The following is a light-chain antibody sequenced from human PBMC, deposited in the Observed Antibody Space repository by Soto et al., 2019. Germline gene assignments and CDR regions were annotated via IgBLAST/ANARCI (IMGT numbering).Light chain of an antibody. Sequence: QSVLTQPRSVSGSPGQSVTISCTGTSSDVGGYNYVSWYQQHPGKAPKLMIYDVSKRPSGVPDRFSGSKSGNTASLTISGLQAEDEADYHCCSYAGSYTLEVFGGGTKLTVL. V-gene: IGLV2-11*01. J-gene: IGLJ2*01. CDR1: SSDVGGYNY. CDR2: DVS. CDR3: CSYAGSYTLEV.